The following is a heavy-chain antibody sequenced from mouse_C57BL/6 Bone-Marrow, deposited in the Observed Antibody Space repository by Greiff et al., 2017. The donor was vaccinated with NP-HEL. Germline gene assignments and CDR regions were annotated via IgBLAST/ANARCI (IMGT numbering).Heavy chain of an antibody. Sequence: DVQLQESGPVLVKPGASVKMSCKASGYTFTDYYMNWVKQSHGKSLEWIGVINPYNGDTNYNQKFKGKATLTVDNSSSTAYMQLSSLPSEDSAVYDCGIKGGGQLRAGAMDYWGQGTSVTVSS. CDR1: GYTFTDYY. CDR3: GIKGGGQLRAGAMDY. CDR2: INPYNGDT. D-gene: IGHD3-2*02. J-gene: IGHJ4*01. V-gene: IGHV1-19*01.